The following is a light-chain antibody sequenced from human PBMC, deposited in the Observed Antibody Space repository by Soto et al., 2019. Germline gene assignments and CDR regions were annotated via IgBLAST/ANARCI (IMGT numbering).Light chain of an antibody. V-gene: IGKV3D-15*01. J-gene: IGKJ1*01. CDR3: QQYAVSPPT. CDR2: GAS. Sequence: EIVMTQSPATLSVSPGERATLSCRASQSVSGNLAWYQQKPGQAPRLIIYGASTRATGIPARFSGSGSGTEFTLTISSLQSEDFAVYYCQQYAVSPPTFGLGTKVEFK. CDR1: QSVSGN.